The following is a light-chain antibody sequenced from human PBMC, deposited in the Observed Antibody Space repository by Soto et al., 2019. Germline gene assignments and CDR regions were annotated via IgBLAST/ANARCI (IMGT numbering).Light chain of an antibody. CDR1: QSVSSSY. CDR3: QHYGSSPYT. CDR2: GAS. Sequence: EIVLTQSPGTLSLSPGERATLSCRASQSVSSSYLAWYQQKPGQAPRPLIYGASSRATGIPDRFSGSGSGTDFTLTISRLEPEDFEVYYCQHYGSSPYTFGQGTKLEIK. J-gene: IGKJ2*01. V-gene: IGKV3-20*01.